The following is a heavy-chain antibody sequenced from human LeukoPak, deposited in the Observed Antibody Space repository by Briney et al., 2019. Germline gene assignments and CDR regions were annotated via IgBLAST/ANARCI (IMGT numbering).Heavy chain of an antibody. V-gene: IGHV3-7*01. Sequence: PGGSLRLSCAGSGFIFSNYWMSCVRQAPGKGLVWVAYIKQDGNEQYYVDSVKGRFIISRDNAKNSLYLQMNSLRDEDTAMYYCARGLSALWGQGTFVTVSS. CDR3: ARGLSAL. D-gene: IGHD5/OR15-5a*01. CDR1: GFIFSNYW. J-gene: IGHJ4*02. CDR2: IKQDGNEQ.